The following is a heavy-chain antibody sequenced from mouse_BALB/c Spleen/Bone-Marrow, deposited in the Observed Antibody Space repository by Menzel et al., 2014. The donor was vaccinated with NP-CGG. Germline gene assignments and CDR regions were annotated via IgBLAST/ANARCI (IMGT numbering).Heavy chain of an antibody. CDR2: IYPGDGDT. CDR1: GYALSSNW. CDR3: ARGDYRYGDFAMDY. D-gene: IGHD2-12*01. V-gene: IGHV1-80*01. J-gene: IGHJ4*01. Sequence: VQLQQSGAELVRPGSSVKISCKASGYALSSNWMNWVKQRPGQGLEWIGQIYPGDGDTYYNGKFQGKATLTADKSSSTAYMQLSSLTSEDSAVYFCARGDYRYGDFAMDYWGQGTSVTVSS.